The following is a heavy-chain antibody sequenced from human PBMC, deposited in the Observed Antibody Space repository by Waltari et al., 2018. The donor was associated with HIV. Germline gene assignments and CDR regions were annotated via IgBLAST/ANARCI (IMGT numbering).Heavy chain of an antibody. CDR1: GGSISSYY. CDR2: IYTSGST. D-gene: IGHD5-18*01. Sequence: QVQLQESGPGLVKPSETLSLTCTVSGGSISSYYWSWIRQPAGKGLEWIGRIYTSGSTNYNPALKSRVTMSVDTSKNQFSLKLSSVTAADTAVYYCARGVQLWLIAGDYFDYWGQGTLVTVSS. V-gene: IGHV4-4*07. CDR3: ARGVQLWLIAGDYFDY. J-gene: IGHJ4*02.